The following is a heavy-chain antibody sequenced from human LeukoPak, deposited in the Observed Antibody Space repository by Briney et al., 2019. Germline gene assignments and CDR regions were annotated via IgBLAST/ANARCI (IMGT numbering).Heavy chain of an antibody. CDR1: GLTFSSYW. J-gene: IGHJ4*02. Sequence: GGSLRLSCAASGLTFSSYWMSWARQAPGKGLEWVANIKQDGSEKYYVDSVKGRFTISRDNAKNSLYLQMNSLRAEDTAVYYCASQGIAAAGKNYWGQGTLVTVSS. CDR3: ASQGIAAAGKNY. V-gene: IGHV3-7*01. D-gene: IGHD6-13*01. CDR2: IKQDGSEK.